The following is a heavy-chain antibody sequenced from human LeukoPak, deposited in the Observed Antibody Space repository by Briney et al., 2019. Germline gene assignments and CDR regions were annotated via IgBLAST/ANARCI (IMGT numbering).Heavy chain of an antibody. D-gene: IGHD3-9*01. CDR1: GGSISSYY. Sequence: SETLSLTCTVSGGSISSYYWSWIRQPAGKGLEWIGRIYTSGSTNYNPSLKSRVTMSVDTSKNQFSLKLSSVTAADTAVYYCARSLRGYDILTGYSSDWYFDLWGRGTLATVSS. CDR2: IYTSGST. CDR3: ARSLRGYDILTGYSSDWYFDL. J-gene: IGHJ2*01. V-gene: IGHV4-4*07.